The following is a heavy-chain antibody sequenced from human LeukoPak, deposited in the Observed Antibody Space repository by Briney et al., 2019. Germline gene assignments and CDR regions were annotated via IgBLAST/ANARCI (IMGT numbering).Heavy chain of an antibody. J-gene: IGHJ4*02. CDR3: ARKERSSGWYMVDY. CDR1: GFTFSDYY. V-gene: IGHV3-11*01. CDR2: ISSSGSTI. D-gene: IGHD6-19*01. Sequence: GGSLRLSCAASGFTFSDYYMSWIRKAPGKGLEWVSYISSSGSTIYYADSVKGRFTISRDNAKNSLYLQMNSLRAEDTAVYYCARKERSSGWYMVDYWGQGTLVTVSS.